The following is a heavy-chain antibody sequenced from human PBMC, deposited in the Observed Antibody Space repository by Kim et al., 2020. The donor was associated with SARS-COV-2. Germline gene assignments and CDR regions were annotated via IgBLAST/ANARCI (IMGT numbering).Heavy chain of an antibody. D-gene: IGHD4-17*01. V-gene: IGHV4-59*13. CDR3: ARGPMTTVVPSNWFDP. J-gene: IGHJ5*02. CDR1: GGSISSYY. Sequence: SETLSLTCTVSGGSISSYYWSWIRQPPGKGLEWIGYIYYSGSTNYNPSLKSRVTISVDTSKNQFSLKLSSVTAADTAVYYCARGPMTTVVPSNWFDPWGQGTLVTVSS. CDR2: IYYSGST.